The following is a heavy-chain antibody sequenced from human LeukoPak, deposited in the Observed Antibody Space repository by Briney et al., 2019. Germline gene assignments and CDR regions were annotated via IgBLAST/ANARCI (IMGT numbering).Heavy chain of an antibody. CDR3: TREIRGSTKTFDY. J-gene: IGHJ4*02. Sequence: GRSLRLSCAASGFTFSSYAMHWVRQAPGKGLEWVAVISYDGSNKYYADSVKGRFTISRDNSKNTLYLQMNSLRTEDTAMYYCTREIRGSTKTFDYWGQGTLVTVSS. V-gene: IGHV3-30-3*01. CDR2: ISYDGSNK. CDR1: GFTFSSYA. D-gene: IGHD2/OR15-2a*01.